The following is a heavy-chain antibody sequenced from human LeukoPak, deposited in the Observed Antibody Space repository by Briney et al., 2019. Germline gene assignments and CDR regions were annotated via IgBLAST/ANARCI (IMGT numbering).Heavy chain of an antibody. J-gene: IGHJ6*02. Sequence: GASVKVSCKASGYTFTSYDINWVRQATGQGLEWVGWMNPNSGNTGYAQKFQGRVTMTRNASISTAYMELSSLRSEDTAVYYCARGGYSSSWYQEDGMDVWGQGTTVTISS. CDR1: GYTFTSYD. V-gene: IGHV1-8*01. D-gene: IGHD6-13*01. CDR2: MNPNSGNT. CDR3: ARGGYSSSWYQEDGMDV.